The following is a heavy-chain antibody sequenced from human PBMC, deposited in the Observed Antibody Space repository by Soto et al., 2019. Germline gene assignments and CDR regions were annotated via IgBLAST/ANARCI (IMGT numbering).Heavy chain of an antibody. CDR1: GYSFTSYW. CDR2: IYPGDSDT. J-gene: IGHJ3*02. Sequence: EVQLVQSGAEVKKPGESLKISCKGSGYSFTSYWIGWVRQMPGKGLEWMGIIYPGDSDTRYSPSFQGQVTISADKSISTAYLQWSSLKASDTAMYYCASSYCGGDCYWANSAFDIWGQGTMVTVSS. V-gene: IGHV5-51*01. CDR3: ASSYCGGDCYWANSAFDI. D-gene: IGHD2-21*02.